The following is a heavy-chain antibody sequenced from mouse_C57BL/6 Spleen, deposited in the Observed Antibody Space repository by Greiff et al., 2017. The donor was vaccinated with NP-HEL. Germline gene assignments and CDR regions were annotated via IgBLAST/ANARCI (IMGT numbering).Heavy chain of an antibody. CDR1: GYTFTSYW. CDR3: ARWWPYWYFDV. V-gene: IGHV1-64*01. D-gene: IGHD1-1*02. J-gene: IGHJ1*03. CDR2: IHPNSGST. Sequence: VQLQQPGAELVKPGASVKLSCKASGYTFTSYWMHWVKQRPGQGLEWIGMIHPNSGSTNYNEKFKSKATLTVDKSSSTAYMQLSSLTSEDSAVYYCARWWPYWYFDVWGTGTTVTVSS.